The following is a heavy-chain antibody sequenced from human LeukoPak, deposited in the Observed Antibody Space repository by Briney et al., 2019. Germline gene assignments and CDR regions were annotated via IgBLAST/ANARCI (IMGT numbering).Heavy chain of an antibody. V-gene: IGHV4-61*02. CDR1: GGSISSDSYY. J-gene: IGHJ3*02. CDR3: ARDRLLWGPVDI. CDR2: VYTSGST. D-gene: IGHD7-27*01. Sequence: PSQTLSLTCIVSGGSISSDSYYWNWIRQPAGKGLEWIGRVYTSGSTNCNPSLKSRVSISVDTSKNQFSLRLTSVTAADTAVYYCARDRLLWGPVDIWGQGTMLTVSS.